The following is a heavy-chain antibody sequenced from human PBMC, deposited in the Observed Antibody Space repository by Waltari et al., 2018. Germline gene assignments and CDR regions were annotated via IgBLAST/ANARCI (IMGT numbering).Heavy chain of an antibody. CDR2: IYYSGST. Sequence: QLQLQESGPGLVKPPETRPPTCTAIGGAISSSSYYWGWNRQPQGKGLEWIGGIYYSGSTYYDPSLQRRVTISVDTSKNQFSLKLSSVTAADTAVYYCARPRHRYSSGWYKGSDHAFDIWGQGTMVTVSS. CDR1: GGAISSSSYY. CDR3: ARPRHRYSSGWYKGSDHAFDI. V-gene: IGHV4-39*01. J-gene: IGHJ3*02. D-gene: IGHD6-19*01.